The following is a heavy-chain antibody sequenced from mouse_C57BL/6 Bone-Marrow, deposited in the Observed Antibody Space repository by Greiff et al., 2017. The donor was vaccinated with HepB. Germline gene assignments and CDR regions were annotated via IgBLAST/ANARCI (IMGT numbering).Heavy chain of an antibody. CDR3: ARDQELGFAY. V-gene: IGHV5-4*01. J-gene: IGHJ3*01. Sequence: VQLKESGGGLVKPGGSLKLSCAASGFTFSSYAMSWVRQTPEKRLEWVATISDGGSYTYYPDNVKGRFTISRDNAKNNLYLQMSHLKSEDTAMYYCARDQELGFAYWGQGTLVTVSA. D-gene: IGHD4-1*01. CDR1: GFTFSSYA. CDR2: ISDGGSYT.